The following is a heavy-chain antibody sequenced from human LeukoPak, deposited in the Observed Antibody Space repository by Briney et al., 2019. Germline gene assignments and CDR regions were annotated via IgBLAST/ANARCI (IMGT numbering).Heavy chain of an antibody. V-gene: IGHV3-23*01. J-gene: IGHJ4*02. CDR3: AKTNGYYDY. CDR1: GFTFSNYG. D-gene: IGHD3-22*01. CDR2: ISGSGDNT. Sequence: GSLSLSCAASGFTFSNYGMSWVRQAPGKGLEWVSSISGSGDNTYYADSVKGRSAISRDNSKNTLHLQMDSLRVEDTAVYHCAKTNGYYDYWGRGTLVTVSS.